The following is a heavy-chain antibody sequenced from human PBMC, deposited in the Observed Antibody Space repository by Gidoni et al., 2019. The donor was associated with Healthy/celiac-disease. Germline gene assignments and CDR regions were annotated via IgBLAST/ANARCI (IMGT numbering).Heavy chain of an antibody. V-gene: IGHV3-30-3*01. Sequence: QVQLVESGGDVVQPGRSLSLSCAAAGFTFSSYAMHWVRQAPGQGLEWVAVISYDGSNKYYADSVKGRFTISRDNSQNTLYLQMNSLRAEDTAVYYCARYTVTNDAFDIWGQGTMVTVSS. CDR1: GFTFSSYA. J-gene: IGHJ3*02. CDR2: ISYDGSNK. D-gene: IGHD4-17*01. CDR3: ARYTVTNDAFDI.